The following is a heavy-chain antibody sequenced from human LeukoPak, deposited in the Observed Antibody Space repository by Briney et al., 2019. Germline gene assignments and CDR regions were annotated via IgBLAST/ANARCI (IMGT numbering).Heavy chain of an antibody. Sequence: SQTLSLTCAISGDSVSSDSAAWIWIRQSPSRGLEWLASTYFRSKWYYDYALAVKGRITINPDTSKNQFSLQLNSVTPEDTAVYFCARDPVGGSTIFDSWGQGTLVTVSS. V-gene: IGHV6-1*01. CDR2: TYFRSKWYY. CDR3: ARDPVGGSTIFDS. J-gene: IGHJ4*02. CDR1: GDSVSSDSAA. D-gene: IGHD1-26*01.